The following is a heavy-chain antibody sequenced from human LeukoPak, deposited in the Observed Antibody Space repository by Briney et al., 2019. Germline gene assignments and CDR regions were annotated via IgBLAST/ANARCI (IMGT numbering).Heavy chain of an antibody. CDR1: GGSFSGYY. J-gene: IGHJ5*02. CDR3: ARGRRYSSGWYVPAQNWFDP. D-gene: IGHD6-19*01. CDR2: INHSAST. Sequence: RASQTLSLTCAIYGGSFSGYYSSSIRQPPGKWLDWTGEINHSASTNHNPSLKSRVTISVDTSKNQSALKLSSVTAADTALYYCARGRRYSSGWYVPAQNWFDPWGQGTLVTVSS. V-gene: IGHV4-34*01.